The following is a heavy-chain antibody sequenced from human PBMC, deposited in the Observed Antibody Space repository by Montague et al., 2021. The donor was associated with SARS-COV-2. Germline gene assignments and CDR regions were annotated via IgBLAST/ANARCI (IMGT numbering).Heavy chain of an antibody. V-gene: IGHV4-61*02. D-gene: IGHD4-17*01. CDR2: IYSSGST. CDR3: ARDYGDYSYYYGLDV. CDR1: GGSIRSGSHY. J-gene: IGHJ6*02. Sequence: TLSLTCTVSGGSIRSGSHYWSWIRQPAGKGLEWLGRIYSSGSTNYXXXLKSRVTMSVDTSKNQFSLKVSSVTAADTAVYYCARDYGDYSYYYGLDVWGQGTAVTVSS.